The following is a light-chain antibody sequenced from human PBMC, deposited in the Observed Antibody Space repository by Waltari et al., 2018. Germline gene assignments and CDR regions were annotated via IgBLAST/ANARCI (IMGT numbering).Light chain of an antibody. CDR3: QQSYSTPIT. CDR2: AAS. Sequence: DIQMTQSPSSLSASVGDRVTITCRASQSISSYLNWYQQKPGKAPKLLIYAASSLQSGVPSRFSGSGSGTDCTLTISSLQPEDFATYYWQQSYSTPITFGQGTRREIK. J-gene: IGKJ5*01. V-gene: IGKV1-39*01. CDR1: QSISSY.